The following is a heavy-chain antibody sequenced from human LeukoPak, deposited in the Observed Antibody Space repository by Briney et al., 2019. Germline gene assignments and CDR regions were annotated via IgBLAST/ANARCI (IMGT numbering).Heavy chain of an antibody. CDR2: ISDSGNYT. D-gene: IGHD2-8*01. CDR1: GFTFSSYA. J-gene: IGHJ4*02. V-gene: IGHV3-23*01. CDR3: AKDTSIGKYCTNGVCSPFDY. Sequence: GGSLRLSCAGSGFTFSSYAMSWVRQAPGQGLEWVSVISDSGNYTSYADSVRGRFTISRDNSRNTLYLQMISLRPEDTAVYYCAKDTSIGKYCTNGVCSPFDYWGQGTLVTVSS.